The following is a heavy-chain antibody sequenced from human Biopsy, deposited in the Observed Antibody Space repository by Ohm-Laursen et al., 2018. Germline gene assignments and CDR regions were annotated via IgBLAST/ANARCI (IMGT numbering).Heavy chain of an antibody. CDR2: LWYDGTNK. D-gene: IGHD1-1*01. Sequence: SLRLSCSASGFSFSSYGMHWVRQAPGKGLEWVAVLWYDGTNKYYADSVKGRFTISRGNSKNTLYLQMNSLRAEDTAMYYCARPTNARAGGAPFDIWGQGTMVTVSS. J-gene: IGHJ3*02. CDR1: GFSFSSYG. CDR3: ARPTNARAGGAPFDI. V-gene: IGHV3-33*01.